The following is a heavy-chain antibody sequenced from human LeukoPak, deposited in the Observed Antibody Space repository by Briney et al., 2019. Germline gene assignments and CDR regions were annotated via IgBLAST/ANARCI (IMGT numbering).Heavy chain of an antibody. D-gene: IGHD1-26*01. Sequence: GESLKISCKGSGYSFTSYWISCVRQMPGKGLEWMGIIYPGDSDTRYSPSFQGQVTISADKSISTAYLQWSSLKASDTAMYYCARFALYSGSYRVLDNWGQGTLVTVS. V-gene: IGHV5-51*01. J-gene: IGHJ4*02. CDR2: IYPGDSDT. CDR1: GYSFTSYW. CDR3: ARFALYSGSYRVLDN.